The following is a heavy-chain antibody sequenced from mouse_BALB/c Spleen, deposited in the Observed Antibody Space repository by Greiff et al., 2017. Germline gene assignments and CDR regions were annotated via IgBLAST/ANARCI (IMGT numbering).Heavy chain of an antibody. V-gene: IGHV5-6-3*01. CDR1: GFTFSSYG. Sequence: EVQRVESGGGLVQPGGSLKLSCAASGFTFSSYGMSWVRQTPDKRLELVATINSNGGSTYYPDSVKGRFTISRDNAKNTLYLQMSSLKSEDTAMYYCAREGYYWYFDVWGAGTTVTVSS. J-gene: IGHJ1*01. CDR2: INSNGGST. D-gene: IGHD2-2*01. CDR3: AREGYYWYFDV.